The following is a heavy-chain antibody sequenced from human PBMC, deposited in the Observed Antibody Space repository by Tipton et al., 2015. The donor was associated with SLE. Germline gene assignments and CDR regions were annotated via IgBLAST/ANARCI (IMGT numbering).Heavy chain of an antibody. Sequence: TLSLTCTVSGDSINSRRNYWGWIRQPSGKGLEWIGTIYYGIITYYNPSLRSRVTISLDTPNNQFSVTLGSVTAADTGVYYCARIKIGATIVGMDVWGQGTTVIVSS. CDR3: ARIKIGATIVGMDV. CDR1: GDSINSRRNY. CDR2: IYYGIIT. V-gene: IGHV4-39*01. J-gene: IGHJ6*02. D-gene: IGHD5-12*01.